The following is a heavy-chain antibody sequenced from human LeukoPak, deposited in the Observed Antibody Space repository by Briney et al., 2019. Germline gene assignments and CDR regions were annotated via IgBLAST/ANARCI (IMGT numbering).Heavy chain of an antibody. Sequence: ASVKVSCKASGYTFTVYYMYWVRQAPGHGLEWLGRINPNSGVTDSAQNFPGRVTMTRDTSISTAYMELTNLRSDDTAVYYCARGYCSGGTCYLVENWFDPWGQGTLVTVSS. V-gene: IGHV1-2*06. CDR1: GYTFTVYY. CDR2: INPNSGVT. D-gene: IGHD2-15*01. J-gene: IGHJ5*02. CDR3: ARGYCSGGTCYLVENWFDP.